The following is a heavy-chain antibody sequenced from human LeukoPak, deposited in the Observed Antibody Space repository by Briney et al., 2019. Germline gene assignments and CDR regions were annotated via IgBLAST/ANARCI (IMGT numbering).Heavy chain of an antibody. CDR2: INLDGSQK. Sequence: GGSLRLSCAASGFIFSTYSMNWVRQAPGKGPEWVANINLDGSQKYYVDSVKGRFTISRDNAENSLYLQMNSLRAEDTALYYCARKRPNYFDYWGQGTLVTVSS. CDR1: GFIFSTYS. V-gene: IGHV3-7*01. J-gene: IGHJ4*02. CDR3: ARKRPNYFDY.